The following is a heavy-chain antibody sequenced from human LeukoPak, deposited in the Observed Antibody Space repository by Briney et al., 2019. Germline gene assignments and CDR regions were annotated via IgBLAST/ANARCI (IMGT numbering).Heavy chain of an antibody. CDR3: AKADIVLMVYATPNDY. Sequence: GGSLRLSCAAPGFTFSSYAMSWVRQAPGKGLEWVSAISGSGGSTYYADSVKGRFTISRDNSKNTLYLQMNSLRAEDTAVYYCAKADIVLMVYATPNDYWGQGTLVTVSA. J-gene: IGHJ4*02. V-gene: IGHV3-23*01. D-gene: IGHD2-8*01. CDR2: ISGSGGST. CDR1: GFTFSSYA.